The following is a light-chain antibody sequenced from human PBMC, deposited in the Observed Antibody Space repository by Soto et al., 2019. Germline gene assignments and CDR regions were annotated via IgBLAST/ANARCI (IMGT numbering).Light chain of an antibody. CDR1: QGISSA. CDR2: DAS. J-gene: IGKJ1*01. Sequence: AIELTQSPSSLSAYVGDRVTITCRASQGISSALAWYQQKPGKAPKLLIYDASSLESGVPSRFSGSGSGTDFTLTISSLQPEDFATYYCQQFNSYPQTFGQGTKVDIK. V-gene: IGKV1-13*02. CDR3: QQFNSYPQT.